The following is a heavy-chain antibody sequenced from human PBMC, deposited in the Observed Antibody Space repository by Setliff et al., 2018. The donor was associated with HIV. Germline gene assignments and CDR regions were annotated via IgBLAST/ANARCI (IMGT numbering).Heavy chain of an antibody. V-gene: IGHV1-3*04. CDR2: INTGNGNT. CDR3: ARDKDAIYYGSGSFFYYYYMDV. Sequence: ASVKVSCKASGYTFTTYAMIWVRQAPGQSLEWMGWINTGNGNTRLSQKFQGRVTITADKSTSTAYMELSSLRSEDTAVYYCARDKDAIYYGSGSFFYYYYMDVWGKGTTVTVSS. CDR1: GYTFTTYA. D-gene: IGHD3-10*01. J-gene: IGHJ6*03.